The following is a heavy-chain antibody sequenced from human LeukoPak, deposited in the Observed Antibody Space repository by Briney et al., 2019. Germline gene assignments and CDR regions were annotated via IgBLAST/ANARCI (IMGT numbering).Heavy chain of an antibody. D-gene: IGHD5-12*01. Sequence: GGSLRLSCAASGFTVSSNYMSWVRQAPGKGLEWVSVIYSGGSTYYADSVKGRFTISRDNPKNTLYLQMNSLRAEDTAVYYCARASGYGVYLNWGQGTLVTVSS. CDR3: ARASGYGVYLN. CDR1: GFTVSSNY. J-gene: IGHJ4*02. V-gene: IGHV3-53*01. CDR2: IYSGGST.